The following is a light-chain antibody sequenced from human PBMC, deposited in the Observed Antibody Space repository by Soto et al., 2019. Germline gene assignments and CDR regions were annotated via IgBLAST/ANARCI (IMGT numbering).Light chain of an antibody. CDR2: DVS. CDR1: QTVSGAY. V-gene: IGKV3D-20*02. CDR3: QQRSKWRT. J-gene: IGKJ1*01. Sequence: EIVLTQSPGTLSLSPGERATLSCRASQTVSGAYLAWYRQRPGQAPRLLIYDVSRRATGIPDRFSGSGSGTDFTLTISRLEPEDFAVYYCQQRSKWRTFGQGTKVDIK.